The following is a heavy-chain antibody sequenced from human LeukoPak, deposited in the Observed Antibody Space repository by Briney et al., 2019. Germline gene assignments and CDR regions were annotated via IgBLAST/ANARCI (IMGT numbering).Heavy chain of an antibody. J-gene: IGHJ4*02. V-gene: IGHV3-48*01. CDR2: ISGSSSTI. D-gene: IGHD6-19*01. CDR1: GFTFSSYS. CDR3: ARSGYSSGWTSGDY. Sequence: PGGSLRLSCAASGFTFSSYSMNWVRQAPGKGLEWVSYISGSSSTIYYADSVKGRFTISRDNAKNSLDLQMNSLRAEDTAVYYCARSGYSSGWTSGDYWGQGTLVTVSS.